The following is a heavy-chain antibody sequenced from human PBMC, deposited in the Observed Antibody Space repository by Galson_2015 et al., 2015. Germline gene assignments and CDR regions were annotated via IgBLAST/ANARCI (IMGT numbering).Heavy chain of an antibody. D-gene: IGHD4-23*01. J-gene: IGHJ5*02. V-gene: IGHV4-34*01. Sequence: ETLSLTCAVYGGSFSDSFWSWIRQPPGKGLEWIGEINLRGSTNYNPSLKSRVTISLDTSKNQFSLKLTSVPAADTAVYYCARAAKYVGLRWGSAPEWFDPWGQGTLVTVSA. CDR3: ARAAKYVGLRWGSAPEWFDP. CDR2: INLRGST. CDR1: GGSFSDSF.